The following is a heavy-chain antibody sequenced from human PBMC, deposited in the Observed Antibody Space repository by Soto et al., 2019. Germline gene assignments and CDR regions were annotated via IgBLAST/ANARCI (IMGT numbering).Heavy chain of an antibody. Sequence: PGGSLRLSCAASGFTFSRDGTSWVRQAPGKGLEWVSLITDNGGSTYYADSVKGRFTISRDNTKNTLYLQMSSLRAEDTALYYCAKNQERELPRVIDFWGQGTLVTVSS. J-gene: IGHJ4*02. V-gene: IGHV3-23*01. CDR1: GFTFSRDG. CDR2: ITDNGGST. CDR3: AKNQERELPRVIDF. D-gene: IGHD1-7*01.